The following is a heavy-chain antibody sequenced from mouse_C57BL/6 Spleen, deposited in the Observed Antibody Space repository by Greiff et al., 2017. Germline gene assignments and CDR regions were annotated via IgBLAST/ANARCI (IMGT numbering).Heavy chain of an antibody. CDR1: GYSFTGYF. V-gene: IGHV1-20*01. Sequence: EVQLQESGPELVKPGDSVKISCKASGYSFTGYFMNWVMQSHGKSLAWIGRINPYNGDTFYNQKFTGKATLTVDKSSSTAHMELRSLTSEDSAVYYCARLSRDEGYFDYWGEGTTLTVSS. D-gene: IGHD3-3*01. J-gene: IGHJ2*01. CDR3: ARLSRDEGYFDY. CDR2: INPYNGDT.